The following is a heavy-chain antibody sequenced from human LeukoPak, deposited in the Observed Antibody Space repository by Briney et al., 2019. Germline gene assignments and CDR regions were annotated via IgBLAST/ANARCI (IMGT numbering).Heavy chain of an antibody. CDR1: GFTFSNYA. J-gene: IGHJ4*02. CDR2: INQDGSEK. Sequence: GGSLRLSCGASGFTFSNYAMSWIRQAPGKGLERVANINQDGSEKYYVDSVKGRFTISRDNAKNSLYLQMNSLRVEDTAVYYCARAFYSYFDYWDQGTLVVVST. V-gene: IGHV3-7*03. D-gene: IGHD2/OR15-2a*01. CDR3: ARAFYSYFDY.